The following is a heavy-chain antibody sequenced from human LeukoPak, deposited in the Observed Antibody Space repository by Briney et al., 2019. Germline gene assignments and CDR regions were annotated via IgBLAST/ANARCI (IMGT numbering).Heavy chain of an antibody. Sequence: SETLSLTCAVYGGSFSGYYWSWVRQPPGKGLEWIGEINHSGSTNYNPSLKSRVTISVDTSKNQFSLKLSSVTAADTAVYYCARGSTIYGSDYWGQGTQVTVSS. CDR3: ARGSTIYGSDY. V-gene: IGHV4-34*01. CDR1: GGSFSGYY. J-gene: IGHJ4*02. D-gene: IGHD5/OR15-5a*01. CDR2: INHSGST.